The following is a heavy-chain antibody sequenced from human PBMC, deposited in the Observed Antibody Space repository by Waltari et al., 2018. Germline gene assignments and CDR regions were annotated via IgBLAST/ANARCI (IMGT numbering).Heavy chain of an antibody. J-gene: IGHJ4*02. D-gene: IGHD6-13*01. CDR3: ARAPGVAAAAYFDY. Sequence: QVQLQESGPGLVKPSETLSLTCDVSGYSIDRGYFWGWIRQPPGKGLEWIGTIFHAWFTYYSPSLKCRVTMSVDKSKNQFSLNLSSVTAADTAVYYCARAPGVAAAAYFDYWGQGILVTVSS. V-gene: IGHV4-38-2*01. CDR2: IFHAWFT. CDR1: GYSIDRGYF.